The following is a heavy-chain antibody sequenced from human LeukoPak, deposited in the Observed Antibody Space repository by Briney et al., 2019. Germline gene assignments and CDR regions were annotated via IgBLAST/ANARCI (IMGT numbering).Heavy chain of an antibody. D-gene: IGHD4-11*01. CDR1: GFTFRDYA. Sequence: GGSLRLSCTASGFTFRDYAISWVRQAPGKVLEWVGFIRSKASGGTTEYTASVKGRFTISRHDSKSIAYLQMNSMITEDTAIYYCTRGYSIDYWGQGTQVTVSS. V-gene: IGHV3-49*04. CDR2: IRSKASGGTT. J-gene: IGHJ4*02. CDR3: TRGYSIDY.